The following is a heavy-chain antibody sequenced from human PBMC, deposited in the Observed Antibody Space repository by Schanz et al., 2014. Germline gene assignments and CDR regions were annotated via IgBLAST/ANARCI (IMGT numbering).Heavy chain of an antibody. CDR2: ISGSGGST. Sequence: DVHLLESGGGLVQPGGSLRLSCAASEFTFSSYAMSWVRQAPGKGLEWVSAISGSGGSTYYADSVKGRFTISRDNSKNTLYLQMNSLRAEDTAVYYCAKVRYSSGWRGDYFDEWGQGTLVTVAS. V-gene: IGHV3-23*01. CDR3: AKVRYSSGWRGDYFDE. CDR1: EFTFSSYA. D-gene: IGHD6-25*01. J-gene: IGHJ4*02.